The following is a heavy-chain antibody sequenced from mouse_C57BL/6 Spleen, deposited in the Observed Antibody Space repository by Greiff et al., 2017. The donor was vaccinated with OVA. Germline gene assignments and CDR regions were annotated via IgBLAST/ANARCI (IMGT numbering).Heavy chain of an antibody. J-gene: IGHJ3*01. CDR1: GYTFTSYW. V-gene: IGHV1-50*01. CDR2: IDPSDSYT. Sequence: QVQLQQPGAELVKPGASVKLSCKASGYTFTSYWMQWVKQRPGQGLEWIGEIDPSDSYTNYNQKFKGKATLTVDTSSSTAYMQLSSLTSEDAAVYFCAREGGSSYWFAYWGQGTLVTVSA. CDR3: AREGGSSYWFAY. D-gene: IGHD1-1*01.